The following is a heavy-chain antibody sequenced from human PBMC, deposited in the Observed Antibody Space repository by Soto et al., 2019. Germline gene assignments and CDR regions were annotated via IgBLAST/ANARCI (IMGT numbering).Heavy chain of an antibody. J-gene: IGHJ4*02. D-gene: IGHD3-22*01. CDR2: IIPILGTP. CDR1: GDTFSTYS. CDR3: ARERSRYDRSGYYRPDY. V-gene: IGHV1-69*08. Sequence: SVKVSCKASGDTFSTYSISWVRQAPGQGLEWLGGIIPILGTPSYAQRFQGRVTITADKSTSTAYMELSSLRSEDTAVYYCARERSRYDRSGYYRPDYWGQGTLVTVSS.